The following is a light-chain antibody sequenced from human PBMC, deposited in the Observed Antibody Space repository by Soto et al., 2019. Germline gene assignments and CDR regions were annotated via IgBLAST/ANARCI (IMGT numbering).Light chain of an antibody. V-gene: IGKV3-11*01. Sequence: EIVLTQSPATLSFSPGERATLSCRASQNINNYLAWYQQKPGQAPRLLIYDASNRATDIPARFSGSGSGTDFTLTISSLEPEDFAVYYCQQRSNWVTFGGGTKVEIK. CDR3: QQRSNWVT. CDR1: QNINNY. CDR2: DAS. J-gene: IGKJ4*01.